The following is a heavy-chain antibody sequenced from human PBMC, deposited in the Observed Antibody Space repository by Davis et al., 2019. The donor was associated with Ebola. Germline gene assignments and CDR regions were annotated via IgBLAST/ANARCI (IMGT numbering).Heavy chain of an antibody. Sequence: SEILSLTCTVSGGSINSYYWNWIRQPPGKGLEWIGSIYHSGSTYYNPSLKSRVTIAVDTSKNQFSLKLNSVTAADTAMYYCARVSVTTTEYYYYYYYMDVWGKGTTVTVSS. CDR1: GGSINSYY. V-gene: IGHV4-38-2*02. J-gene: IGHJ6*03. CDR3: ARVSVTTTEYYYYYYYMDV. D-gene: IGHD4-11*01. CDR2: IYHSGST.